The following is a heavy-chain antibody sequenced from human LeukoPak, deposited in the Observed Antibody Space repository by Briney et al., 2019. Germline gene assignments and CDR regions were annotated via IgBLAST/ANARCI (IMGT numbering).Heavy chain of an antibody. D-gene: IGHD2-21*02. Sequence: GGSLRLSCAASGFTFSSYAMSWVRQATGKGLEWVSAISGSGGSTYYADSVKVRFTISRDNSKNTLYLQMNSLRAEDTAVYYCAKDKHIVVVTAIDWGQGTLVTVSS. CDR2: ISGSGGST. V-gene: IGHV3-23*01. CDR3: AKDKHIVVVTAID. J-gene: IGHJ4*02. CDR1: GFTFSSYA.